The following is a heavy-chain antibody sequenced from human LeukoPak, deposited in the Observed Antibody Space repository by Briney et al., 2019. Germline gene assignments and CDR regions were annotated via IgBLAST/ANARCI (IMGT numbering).Heavy chain of an antibody. Sequence: GGSLRLSCAASGFTFNHYAMHWVRQAPGKGLEWVAAISYDGNYKYYTDSVKGRFTIPRDSSTNTLSLQMNSLRAEDTAVYYCARDPMSSSGWYRMNYFDYWGQGTLVTVSS. CDR2: ISYDGNYK. J-gene: IGHJ4*02. CDR3: ARDPMSSSGWYRMNYFDY. D-gene: IGHD6-19*01. V-gene: IGHV3-30-3*01. CDR1: GFTFNHYA.